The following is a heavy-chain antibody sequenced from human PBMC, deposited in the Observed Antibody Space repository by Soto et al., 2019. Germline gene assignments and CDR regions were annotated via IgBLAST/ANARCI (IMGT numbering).Heavy chain of an antibody. CDR3: AHTSGGGNSACFDY. D-gene: IGHD2-21*02. J-gene: IGHJ4*02. CDR1: GFSLSTSRVG. CDR2: IYLEDDK. V-gene: IGHV2-5*02. Sequence: QITLKESGPTLVKPTQTLTLTCTVSGFSLSTSRVGVGWIRQPPGKALEWLALIYLEDDKRYSPSLKSRLTITKDTSTNQVVLTMPNTDPVDTATYYCAHTSGGGNSACFDYWGQGTLVTVSS.